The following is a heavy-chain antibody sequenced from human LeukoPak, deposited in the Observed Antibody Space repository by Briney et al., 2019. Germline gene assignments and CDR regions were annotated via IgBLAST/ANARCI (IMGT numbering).Heavy chain of an antibody. J-gene: IGHJ4*02. V-gene: IGHV3-7*03. D-gene: IGHD4-23*01. CDR2: IKQDETEK. CDR3: AREGVVTPFDY. CDR1: GFTFSNFW. Sequence: GGSLRLSCTASGFTFSNFWMGWVRQAPGKGLEWVANIKQDETEKFYLGSVKGRFTISRDNAKNSLYLQMNSLRVEDTALYYCAREGVVTPFDYWGQGALVIVSS.